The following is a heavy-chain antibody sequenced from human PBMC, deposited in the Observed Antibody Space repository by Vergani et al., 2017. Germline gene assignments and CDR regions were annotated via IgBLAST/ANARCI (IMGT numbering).Heavy chain of an antibody. CDR3: AKDGDIVVVVAATHFDY. CDR2: INHSGST. V-gene: IGHV4-34*01. Sequence: QVQLQQWGAGLLKPSETLSLTCAVYGGSFSGYYWSWIRQPPGKGLEWIGEINHSGSTNYNPSLKSRVTISVDTSKNQFSLKLSSVTAADTAVYYCAKDGDIVVVVAATHFDYWGQGTLVTVSS. J-gene: IGHJ4*02. D-gene: IGHD2-15*01. CDR1: GGSFSGYY.